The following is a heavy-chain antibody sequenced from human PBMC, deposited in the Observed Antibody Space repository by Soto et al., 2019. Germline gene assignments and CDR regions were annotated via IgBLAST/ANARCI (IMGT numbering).Heavy chain of an antibody. CDR2: IYYSGST. J-gene: IGHJ3*02. CDR3: AREWSNGSGSYDRSTTDAFDI. Sequence: QVQLQESGPGLVKPSQTLSLTCTVSGGSISSGGYYWSWIRQHPGKGLEWIGYIYYSGSTYYNPTLTRRVTIAVDTSKNQFSLKLSSVTAADTAVYYCAREWSNGSGSYDRSTTDAFDIWGQGTMVTVSS. D-gene: IGHD3-10*01. V-gene: IGHV4-31*03. CDR1: GGSISSGGYY.